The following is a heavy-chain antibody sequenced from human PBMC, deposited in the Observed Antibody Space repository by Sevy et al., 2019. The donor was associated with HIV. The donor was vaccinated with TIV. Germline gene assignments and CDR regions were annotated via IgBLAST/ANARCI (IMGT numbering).Heavy chain of an antibody. CDR1: GFTFSSYV. Sequence: GGSLRLTCAASGFTFSSYVMHWVRRAPGKGLEWVALLWYDGTIKDYADSVKGRFTISRDNSKDTLFLQMNSLTPEDTAVYYCARGGGYCGGDCYSIDYWVQGALVTVSS. CDR2: LWYDGTIK. D-gene: IGHD2-21*02. J-gene: IGHJ4*02. CDR3: ARGGGYCGGDCYSIDY. V-gene: IGHV3-33*08.